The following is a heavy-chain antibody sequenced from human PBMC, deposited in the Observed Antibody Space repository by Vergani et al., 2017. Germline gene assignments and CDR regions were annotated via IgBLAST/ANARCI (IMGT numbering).Heavy chain of an antibody. V-gene: IGHV3-64*01. D-gene: IGHD5-24*01. Sequence: LESGGGLVQPGGSIRLSCFGSGFTFSTFNMHWVRQIPGKGLEYISGISSDGKSTNYAKSVKGRFIVTRDNSKNSLHLQMGNLRVEDTGIYYCARDHRDYNNYPRTFDIWGQGSMVTVSS. CDR3: ARDHRDYNNYPRTFDI. CDR2: ISSDGKST. J-gene: IGHJ3*02. CDR1: GFTFSTFN.